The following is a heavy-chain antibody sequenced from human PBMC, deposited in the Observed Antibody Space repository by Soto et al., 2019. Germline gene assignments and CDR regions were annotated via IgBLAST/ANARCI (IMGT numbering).Heavy chain of an antibody. D-gene: IGHD4-17*01. Sequence: QVQLRQWGAGLVKPSETLSLTCAVYGGSFNGYYWNWIRQPPGKGLEWIGEINHSESTNYNPYLTSRVSISVDTSKNQFSLRLSSVTAADTAVYYCASQRPTVTTFDYWGQGTLVTVSS. CDR3: ASQRPTVTTFDY. J-gene: IGHJ4*02. CDR2: INHSEST. CDR1: GGSFNGYY. V-gene: IGHV4-34*01.